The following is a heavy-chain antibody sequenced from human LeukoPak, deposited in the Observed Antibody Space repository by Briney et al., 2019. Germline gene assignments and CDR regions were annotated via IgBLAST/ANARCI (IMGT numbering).Heavy chain of an antibody. CDR3: ARETLQDDFWSGHRESNWFDP. CDR1: GFTFSSYG. J-gene: IGHJ5*02. Sequence: GRSLRLSCAASGFTFSSYGMHWVRQAPGKGLEWVAVIWYDGSNKYYADSVKGRFTISRDNSKNTLYLQMNSLRAEDTAVYYCARETLQDDFWSGHRESNWFDPWGQGTLVTVSS. CDR2: IWYDGSNK. V-gene: IGHV3-33*01. D-gene: IGHD3-3*01.